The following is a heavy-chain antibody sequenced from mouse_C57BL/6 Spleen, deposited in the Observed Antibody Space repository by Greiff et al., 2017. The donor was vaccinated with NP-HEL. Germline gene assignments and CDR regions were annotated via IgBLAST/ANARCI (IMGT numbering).Heavy chain of an antibody. CDR3: ARGPYGSSYVYAMDY. V-gene: IGHV1-18*01. CDR1: GYTFTDYN. J-gene: IGHJ4*01. CDR2: ITPNNGGT. D-gene: IGHD1-1*01. Sequence: EVQLQQSGPELVKPGASVKIPCKASGYTFTDYNMDWVKQSHGKSLEWIGDITPNNGGTIYNQKFKGKATLTVDKSSSTAYMELRSLTSEDTAVYYCARGPYGSSYVYAMDYWGQGTSVTVSS.